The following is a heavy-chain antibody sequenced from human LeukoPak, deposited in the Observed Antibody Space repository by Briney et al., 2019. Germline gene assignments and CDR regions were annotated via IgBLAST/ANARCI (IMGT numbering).Heavy chain of an antibody. CDR2: NYYSDNT. CDR1: GDSVSSNY. V-gene: IGHV4-59*02. Sequence: PSETLSLTCAVSGDSVSSNYWSWMRQPPGRGLEWIGYNYYSDNTNYNPSLKSRVTISLDTSKNQFSLKVSSVTAADTAVYYCTRGRAFDPWGQGTLVTASS. J-gene: IGHJ5*02. CDR3: TRGRAFDP.